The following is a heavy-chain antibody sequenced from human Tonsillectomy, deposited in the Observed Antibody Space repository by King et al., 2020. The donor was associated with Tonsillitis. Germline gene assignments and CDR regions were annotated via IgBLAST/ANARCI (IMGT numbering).Heavy chain of an antibody. CDR3: AARSSSWPDY. CDR1: GYSISSGYY. CDR2: IYHSGST. J-gene: IGHJ4*02. V-gene: IGHV4-38-2*01. D-gene: IGHD6-13*01. Sequence: QLQESGPGLVKPSETLSLTCAVSGYSISSGYYWGWIRQPPGKGLEWIGSIYHSGSTYYNPSLRSRVTISVDTSKNQFSLKLSSVTAADTAVYYCAARSSSWPDYWGQGTLVTVSS.